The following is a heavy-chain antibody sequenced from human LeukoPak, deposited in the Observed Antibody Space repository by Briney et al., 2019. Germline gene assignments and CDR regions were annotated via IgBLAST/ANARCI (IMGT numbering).Heavy chain of an antibody. CDR1: GGTFSSYA. Sequence: SVKVSCKASGGTFSSYAISWVRQAPGQGLEWMGGIIPIFGTANYAQKFQGRVTITADESTSTAYMELSSLRSEDTAVYYCARGHLGLGFLEWLPTLGSSYYYYYGMDVWGQGTTVTASS. V-gene: IGHV1-69*01. J-gene: IGHJ6*02. D-gene: IGHD3-3*01. CDR2: IIPIFGTA. CDR3: ARGHLGLGFLEWLPTLGSSYYYYYGMDV.